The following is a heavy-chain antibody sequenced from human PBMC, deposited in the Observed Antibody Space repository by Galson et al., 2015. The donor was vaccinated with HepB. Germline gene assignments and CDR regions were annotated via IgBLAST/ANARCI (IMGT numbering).Heavy chain of an antibody. Sequence: SLRLSCAASGFTFNGYSMNWVRQAPGKGLEWLSYISSSSSTTIYYADAVKGRFTISRDNAKSSLYLQMNSLRAEDTAVYYCARERGPIFSQLFYFDYWGQGALVTVSS. CDR3: ARERGPIFSQLFYFDY. V-gene: IGHV3-48*04. CDR1: GFTFNGYS. D-gene: IGHD3-9*01. CDR2: ISSSSSTTI. J-gene: IGHJ4*02.